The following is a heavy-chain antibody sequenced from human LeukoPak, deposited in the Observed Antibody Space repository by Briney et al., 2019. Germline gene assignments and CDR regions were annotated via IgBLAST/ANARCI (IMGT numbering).Heavy chain of an antibody. J-gene: IGHJ5*02. D-gene: IGHD6-13*01. CDR1: GFTFSYAW. CDR2: IRTKTAGGTP. Sequence: GGSLRLSCAVSGFTFSYAWMSWVRQAPGKGLEWDGLIRTKTAGGTPDYAAPVKGRFTISRDDSKNMLYLQMNSLRAEDTAVYYCARDLGGIAAAGTIAVRHWFDPWGQGTLVTVSS. V-gene: IGHV3-15*01. CDR3: ARDLGGIAAAGTIAVRHWFDP.